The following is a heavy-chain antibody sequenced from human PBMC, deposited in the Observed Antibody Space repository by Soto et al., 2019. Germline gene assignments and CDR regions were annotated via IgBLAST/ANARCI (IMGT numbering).Heavy chain of an antibody. V-gene: IGHV5-51*01. D-gene: IGHD4-17*01. J-gene: IGHJ6*02. CDR3: ARRSAVTTFYFYYGMDG. Sequence: GESLKISCKVSGDSFNSNWIAWVRQRPGRGLEWMGIIYPIDSDTRYSPSFQGQVTISVDRSVNSAFLQWRSLKASDTATYYCARRSAVTTFYFYYGMDGWGQGTTVTVSS. CDR2: IYPIDSDT. CDR1: GDSFNSNW.